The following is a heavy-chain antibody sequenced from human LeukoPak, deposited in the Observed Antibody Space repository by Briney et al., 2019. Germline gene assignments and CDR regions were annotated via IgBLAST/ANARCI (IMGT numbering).Heavy chain of an antibody. CDR1: GFSFNTYY. J-gene: IGHJ4*02. CDR2: IKQDGSEN. V-gene: IGHV3-7*01. Sequence: GGSLRLSRAASGFSFNTYYMTWVRQAPGKGLEWVAGIKQDGSENYYMDSVKGRFTISRDNSRNSLYLQMNSLRAEDMAVYFCARERYCTSATCYVGVPFDSWGQGTLVTVSS. D-gene: IGHD2-2*01. CDR3: ARERYCTSATCYVGVPFDS.